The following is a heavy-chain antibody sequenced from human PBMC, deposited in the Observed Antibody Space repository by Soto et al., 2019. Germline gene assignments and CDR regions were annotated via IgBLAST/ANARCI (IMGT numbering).Heavy chain of an antibody. V-gene: IGHV7-4-1*01. D-gene: IGHD5-12*01. J-gene: IGHJ6*03. CDR1: GYTFTSYS. CDR2: INTNTGNP. Sequence: ASVKVSCKASGYTFTSYSMNWVRQAPGQGLEWMGWINTNTGNPTYAQGFTGRFVFSLDTSVSTAYLQICSLKAEDTAVYYCARDGYSGYDYPFRVYYYYYYIDVWGKGTTVTVS. CDR3: ARDGYSGYDYPFRVYYYYYYIDV.